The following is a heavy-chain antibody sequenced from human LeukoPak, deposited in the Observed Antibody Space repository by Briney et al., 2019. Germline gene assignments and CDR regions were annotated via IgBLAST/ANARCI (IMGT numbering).Heavy chain of an antibody. CDR1: GGSFSGYY. CDR2: INHSGST. J-gene: IGHJ4*02. Sequence: SETLSLTCAVYGGSFSGYYWSWIRQPPGKGLEWIGEINHSGSTNYNPSLKSRVTISVDTSKSQFSLKLSSVTAADTAVYYCARGVYCSSTSCYSDYWGQGTLVTVSS. D-gene: IGHD2-2*02. V-gene: IGHV4-34*01. CDR3: ARGVYCSSTSCYSDY.